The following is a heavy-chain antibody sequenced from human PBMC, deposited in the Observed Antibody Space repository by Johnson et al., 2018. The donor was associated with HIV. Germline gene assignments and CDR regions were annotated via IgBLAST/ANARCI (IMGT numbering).Heavy chain of an antibody. J-gene: IGHJ3*02. D-gene: IGHD3-22*01. CDR2: ISWNSGSI. Sequence: VQLVESGGGVVRPGGSLRLSCAASGFTFDDYAMHWVRQAPGKGLEWVSGISWNSGSIGYADSVKGRFTISRDNAKNSLYLQMNSLRAEDTALYYCAKDTGAYYYDSSGYWDAFDIWGQGTMVTVSS. CDR1: GFTFDDYA. V-gene: IGHV3-9*01. CDR3: AKDTGAYYYDSSGYWDAFDI.